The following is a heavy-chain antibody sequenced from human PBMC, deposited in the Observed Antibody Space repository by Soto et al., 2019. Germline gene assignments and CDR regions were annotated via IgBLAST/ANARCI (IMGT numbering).Heavy chain of an antibody. CDR3: ARGRLLWFGETIGGAYYYYGMDV. Sequence: QVQLVQSGAEVKKPGSSVKVSCKASGGTFSSYAISWVRQAPGQGLEWMGGIIPIFGTANYAQKFQGRVTITADESTSTAYMALSSLRSEDTAVYYCARGRLLWFGETIGGAYYYYGMDVWGQGTTVTVSS. CDR2: IIPIFGTA. J-gene: IGHJ6*02. CDR1: GGTFSSYA. D-gene: IGHD3-10*01. V-gene: IGHV1-69*01.